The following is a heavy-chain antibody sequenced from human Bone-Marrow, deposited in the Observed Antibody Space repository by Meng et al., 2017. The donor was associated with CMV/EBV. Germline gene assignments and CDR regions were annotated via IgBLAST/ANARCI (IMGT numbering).Heavy chain of an antibody. J-gene: IGHJ4*02. CDR3: ARGSFTIFGVVPDY. CDR1: GFTFSSYS. CDR2: ISSSSSTI. D-gene: IGHD3-3*01. Sequence: GESLKISCAASGFTFSSYSMNWVRQAPGKGLEWVSYISSSSSTIYYADSVKGRFTISRDNAKNSLYLQMNSLRAEDTAVYYCARGSFTIFGVVPDYWGQGTLVTVPS. V-gene: IGHV3-48*04.